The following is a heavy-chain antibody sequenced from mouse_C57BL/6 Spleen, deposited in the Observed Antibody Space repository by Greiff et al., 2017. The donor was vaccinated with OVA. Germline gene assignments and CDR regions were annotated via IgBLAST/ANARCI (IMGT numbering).Heavy chain of an antibody. CDR1: GYAFSSYW. CDR3: ARSRDYGSSYRFAY. D-gene: IGHD1-1*01. Sequence: QVQLKQSGAELVKPGASVKISCKASGYAFSSYWMNWVKQRPGKGLEWIGQIYPGDGDTNYNGKFKGKATLTADKSSSTAYMQLSSLTSEDSAVYFCARSRDYGSSYRFAYWGQGTLVTVSA. CDR2: IYPGDGDT. J-gene: IGHJ3*01. V-gene: IGHV1-80*01.